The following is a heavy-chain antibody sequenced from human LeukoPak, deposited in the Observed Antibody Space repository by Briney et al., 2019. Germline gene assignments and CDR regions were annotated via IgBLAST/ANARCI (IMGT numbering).Heavy chain of an antibody. Sequence: ASVTVSCKASGGTFSSYAISWVRQAPGHRLEWMGGVIPLFGTANYAQNFQRRVTITADKSTSTAYMELSSLRSEDTAVYYCARDFSPALEQWLVWGFDPWGQGTLVTVSS. CDR2: VIPLFGTA. CDR3: ARDFSPALEQWLVWGFDP. V-gene: IGHV1-69*06. D-gene: IGHD6-19*01. J-gene: IGHJ5*02. CDR1: GGTFSSYA.